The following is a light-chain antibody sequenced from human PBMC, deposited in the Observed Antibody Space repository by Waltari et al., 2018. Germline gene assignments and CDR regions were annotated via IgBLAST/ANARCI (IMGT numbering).Light chain of an antibody. CDR1: PGPVTRGHY. CDR3: LLSFDGARVYV. J-gene: IGLJ1*01. V-gene: IGLV7-46*01. CDR2: ATD. Sequence: QAVVTQESSLTVSPGGTVTLTCDSSPGPVTRGHYPYWYQQKPGQAPRTLIFATDKIDPWTPARFSGSLIGGKAALTLSGAQPEDEADYFCLLSFDGARVYVFGSGTHVSV.